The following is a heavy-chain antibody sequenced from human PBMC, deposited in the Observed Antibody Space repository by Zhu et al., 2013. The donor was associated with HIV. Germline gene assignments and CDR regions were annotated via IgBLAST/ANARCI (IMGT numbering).Heavy chain of an antibody. Sequence: QVQLVQSGAEVKKPGASVKISCKTSGYTFFAYFMHWVRQAPGQGLEWMGIINPSGGSTNYAQKFQGRVSMTRDTSTSTVYMEVRSLRSEDTAIYYCARRGWGHGLPPMTTWGQGSLVIVSS. V-gene: IGHV1-46*01. CDR1: GYTFFAYF. CDR3: ARRGWGHGLPPMTT. D-gene: IGHD4-17*01. CDR2: INPSGGST. J-gene: IGHJ4*02.